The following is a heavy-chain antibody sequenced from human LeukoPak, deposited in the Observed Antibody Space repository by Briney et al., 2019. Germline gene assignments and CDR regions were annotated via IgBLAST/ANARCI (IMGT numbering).Heavy chain of an antibody. V-gene: IGHV3-30*18. CDR3: AKDSSTSNPYYGLDV. CDR2: ISYDGTNK. Sequence: PGRSLRLSCAASGFAFSNYGLHWVRHAPGKGLEWVSFISYDGTNKYYADSVKGRFTISRDNSRNKLYLQMNSLRGDDTGMYFCAKDSSTSNPYYGLDVWGQGTTVTVSS. D-gene: IGHD6-13*01. J-gene: IGHJ6*02. CDR1: GFAFSNYG.